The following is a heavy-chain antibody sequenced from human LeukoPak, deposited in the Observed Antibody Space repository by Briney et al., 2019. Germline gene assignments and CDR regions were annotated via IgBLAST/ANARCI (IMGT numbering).Heavy chain of an antibody. J-gene: IGHJ5*02. CDR2: IYPGDSDT. CDR3: ARLRSSWSHPPNWFDP. Sequence: GESLKISCQGSGYSFTGYWIGWVRQMPGKGLEWMGIIYPGDSDTRYSPSFQGQVTISADKSISTAYLQWSSLKASDTTMYYCARLRSSWSHPPNWFDPWGQGTLVTVSS. D-gene: IGHD6-13*01. V-gene: IGHV5-51*01. CDR1: GYSFTGYW.